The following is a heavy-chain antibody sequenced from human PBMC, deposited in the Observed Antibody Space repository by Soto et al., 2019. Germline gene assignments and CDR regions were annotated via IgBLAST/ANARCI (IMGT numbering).Heavy chain of an antibody. CDR3: VRLSGANYYAPGY. D-gene: IGHD3-10*01. CDR2: ITTNNGDT. CDR1: GYTFTNFD. J-gene: IGHJ4*02. V-gene: IGHV1-18*01. Sequence: QVQLVQSGTEVEKPGASVKVSCTASGYTFTNFDVGWVRQAPGQGLEWMGRITTNNGDTKYTQTFQGRVSMTTDTSTSTAYMELRSLRSDDTAVYYCVRLSGANYYAPGYWGQGTLVTVSS.